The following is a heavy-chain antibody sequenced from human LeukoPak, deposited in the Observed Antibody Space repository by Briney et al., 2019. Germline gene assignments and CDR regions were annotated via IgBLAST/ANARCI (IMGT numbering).Heavy chain of an antibody. D-gene: IGHD6-13*01. J-gene: IGHJ6*03. CDR1: GGTFSSYA. CDR2: IIPIFGTA. Sequence: ASVKVSCKASGGTFSSYAISWVRQAPGQGLEWMGGIIPIFGTANYAQKFQGRVTITADESTSTAYMELSSLRSEDTAVYYCARAVYSSSWHTIYYYYYYMDVWGQGTLVTVSS. V-gene: IGHV1-69*01. CDR3: ARAVYSSSWHTIYYYYYYMDV.